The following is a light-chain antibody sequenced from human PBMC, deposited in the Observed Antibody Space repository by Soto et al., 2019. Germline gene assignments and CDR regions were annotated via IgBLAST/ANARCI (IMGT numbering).Light chain of an antibody. Sequence: EIVMTQSPATLSVSPGDRATLSCRASQSVSSDLAWYQQKPGQAPRLLIFGASTRATDIPVRFSGSGYGTEFTLTISSLQSEDFAVYYCQQYSNWPPVLTFGGGTKVEIK. CDR3: QQYSNWPPVLT. CDR2: GAS. CDR1: QSVSSD. V-gene: IGKV3-15*01. J-gene: IGKJ4*01.